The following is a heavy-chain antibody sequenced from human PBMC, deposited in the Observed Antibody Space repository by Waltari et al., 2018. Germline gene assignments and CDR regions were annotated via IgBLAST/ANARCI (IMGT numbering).Heavy chain of an antibody. D-gene: IGHD3-10*01. J-gene: IGHJ4*02. CDR3: ARDRRDLLGGSGSYYGTDY. CDR2: IYYSGST. V-gene: IGHV4-39*07. CDR1: GGPISSSSYY. Sequence: QLQLQESGPGLVKPSETLSLTCPVSGGPISSSSYYWGWIRQPPGTGLEWIGSIYYSGSTYYNPSLKSRVTISVDTSKNQFSLKLSSVTAADTAVYYCARDRRDLLGGSGSYYGTDYWGQGTLVTVSS.